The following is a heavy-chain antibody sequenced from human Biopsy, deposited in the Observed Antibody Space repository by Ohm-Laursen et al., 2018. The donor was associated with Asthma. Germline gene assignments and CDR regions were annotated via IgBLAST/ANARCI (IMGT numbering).Heavy chain of an antibody. CDR3: ARRGGVRRYFDY. CDR1: GGSISSGAYY. Sequence: SETLSLTCTVSGGSISSGAYYWSWVRQPPGKGLEWIGYIYYIGSAYYNPSLKSRVAISLDTSQNQFSLKLSSVTAADTAVYFCARRGGVRRYFDYWGQGTLVTVSS. J-gene: IGHJ4*02. V-gene: IGHV4-30-4*01. D-gene: IGHD3-16*01. CDR2: IYYIGSA.